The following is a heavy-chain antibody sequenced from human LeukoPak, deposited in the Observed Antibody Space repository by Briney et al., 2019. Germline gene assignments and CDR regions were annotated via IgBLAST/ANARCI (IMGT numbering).Heavy chain of an antibody. CDR2: ISYDGSNK. Sequence: GGSLRLSCAASGFTFSSYAMSWVRQAPGKGLEWVAVISYDGSNKYYADSVKGRFTISRDNSKNTLFLQINSLRAEDTAVYYCAKEGRSGWSDFDYWGQGTLVTVSS. CDR1: GFTFSSYA. J-gene: IGHJ4*02. CDR3: AKEGRSGWSDFDY. V-gene: IGHV3-30*18. D-gene: IGHD6-19*01.